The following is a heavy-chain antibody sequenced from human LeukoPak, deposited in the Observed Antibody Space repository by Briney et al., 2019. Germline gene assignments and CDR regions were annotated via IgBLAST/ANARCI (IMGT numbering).Heavy chain of an antibody. CDR2: IYYSGSN. V-gene: IGHV4-39*01. D-gene: IGHD5-18*01. J-gene: IGHJ4*02. CDR3: ARHKLVGYSYGFY. Sequence: PSETLSLTCTVSGGSISSSSCYWGWIRQPPGKGLEWIGSIYYSGSNYYNPALKSQITISVDTAKNGYSLKLSSVTAADTAVYYCARHKLVGYSYGFYWGQGTLVTVSS. CDR1: GGSISSSSCY.